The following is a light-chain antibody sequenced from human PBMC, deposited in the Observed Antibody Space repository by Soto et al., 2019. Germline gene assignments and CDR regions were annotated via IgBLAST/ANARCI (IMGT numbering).Light chain of an antibody. CDR1: QSIRYA. V-gene: IGKV1-5*01. CDR2: DAS. J-gene: IGKJ1*01. Sequence: DIQLTQSPSILSASVGDRVTITCRASQSIRYALAWYQQEPGKAPKVLVYDASILASGVSSRFSGSGSGTEFTLTISGLRPDDFVEYYCQQYDNYSWTFGQGTKV. CDR3: QQYDNYSWT.